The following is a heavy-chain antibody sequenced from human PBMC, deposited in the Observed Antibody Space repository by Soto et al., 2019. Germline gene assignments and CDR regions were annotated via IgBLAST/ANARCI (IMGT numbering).Heavy chain of an antibody. Sequence: GASVKVSRKASGYTFTCYYIHWVRQAPGQGLEWMGIINPSGGSTSYAQKFQGRVTMTRDTSTSTVYMELSSLRSEDTAVYYCAREMVAATLHDAFDIWGQATMVTVSS. J-gene: IGHJ3*02. CDR1: GYTFTCYY. V-gene: IGHV1-46*03. D-gene: IGHD2-15*01. CDR3: AREMVAATLHDAFDI. CDR2: INPSGGST.